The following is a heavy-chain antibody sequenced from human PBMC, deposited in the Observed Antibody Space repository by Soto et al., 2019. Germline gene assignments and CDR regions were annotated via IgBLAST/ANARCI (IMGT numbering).Heavy chain of an antibody. CDR2: IYYSGST. Sequence: SETLSLTCTVSGGSISSYYWSWIRQPPGKGLEWIGYIYYSGSTNYNPSLKSRVTMSVDTSKNQFSLRLSSVTAADTAIYYCATRITVFGLLIPPFDPWGQGTQVTVSS. V-gene: IGHV4-59*03. D-gene: IGHD3-3*01. CDR1: GGSISSYY. CDR3: ATRITVFGLLIPPFDP. J-gene: IGHJ5*02.